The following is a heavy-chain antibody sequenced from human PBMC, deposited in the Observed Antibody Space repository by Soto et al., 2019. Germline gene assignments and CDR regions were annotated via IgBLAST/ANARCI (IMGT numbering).Heavy chain of an antibody. D-gene: IGHD1-26*01. CDR2: IYYSGST. J-gene: IGHJ4*02. V-gene: IGHV4-31*03. Sequence: QVQLQESGPGLVKPSQTLSLTCTVSGGSISSGGYYWSWIRQHPGKSLEWIGYIYYSGSTYYNPSCKSRVTISVDTAKNQFSLKLSSVTAADTAVYYCAREGGIVGATAADYWGQGTLVTVSS. CDR1: GGSISSGGYY. CDR3: AREGGIVGATAADY.